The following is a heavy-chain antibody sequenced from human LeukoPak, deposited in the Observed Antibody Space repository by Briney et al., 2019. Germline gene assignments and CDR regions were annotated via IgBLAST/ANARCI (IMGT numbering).Heavy chain of an antibody. V-gene: IGHV3-23*01. CDR3: AKEYSSSWYGPFDY. D-gene: IGHD6-13*01. CDR2: ISGSGGST. J-gene: IGHJ4*02. Sequence: PGGSLRLSCAASGFTFSSYGMSWVRQAPGKGLEWVSAISGSGGSTYYADSVKGRFTTSRDNSKNTLYLQMNSLRAEDTAVYYCAKEYSSSWYGPFDYWGQGTLVTVSS. CDR1: GFTFSSYG.